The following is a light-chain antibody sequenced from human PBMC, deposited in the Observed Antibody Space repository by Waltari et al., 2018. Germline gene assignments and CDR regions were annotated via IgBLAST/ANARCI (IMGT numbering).Light chain of an antibody. J-gene: IGLJ3*02. V-gene: IGLV2-23*01. CDR3: CSYTNSRTWV. CDR2: EDT. CDR1: SSDVGRYEL. Sequence: QSALTQPASVSGSPGQSITISCTGTSSDVGRYELVSWYQQHPDKAPKLILFEDTKRPSGISNRVSGSKSGNTASLTISGLQAEDEADYYCCSYTNSRTWVFGGGTKLTVL.